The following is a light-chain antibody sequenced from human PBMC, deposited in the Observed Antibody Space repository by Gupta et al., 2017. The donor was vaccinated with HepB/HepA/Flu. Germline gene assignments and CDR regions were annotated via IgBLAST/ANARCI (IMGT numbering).Light chain of an antibody. CDR3: QHEQSYSWT. J-gene: IGKJ1*01. V-gene: IGKV1-5*03. CDR1: QSVSDW. Sequence: DIQMTQSPSTLSASVGDRVTITCRASQSVSDWLAWFQQKPGTAPKVLISKASSLESGVPSRFSGSGSGTEFTLTISSLQPDDFATYYCQHEQSYSWTFGQGTKVEIK. CDR2: KAS.